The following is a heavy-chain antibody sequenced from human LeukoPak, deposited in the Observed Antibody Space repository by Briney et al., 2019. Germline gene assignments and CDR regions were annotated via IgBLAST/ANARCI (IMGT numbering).Heavy chain of an antibody. J-gene: IGHJ5*02. CDR1: GGSFSGYY. CDR3: ARGRYCSSTSCYWGLNWFDP. D-gene: IGHD2-2*01. V-gene: IGHV4-34*01. CDR2: INHSGST. Sequence: SETLSLTCAVYGGSFSGYYWSWIRQPPGKGLEWIGEINHSGSTNYNPSLKSRVTISVDTSKNQFSLKLSSVTAADTAVYYCARGRYCSSTSCYWGLNWFDPWGQGTLVTVPS.